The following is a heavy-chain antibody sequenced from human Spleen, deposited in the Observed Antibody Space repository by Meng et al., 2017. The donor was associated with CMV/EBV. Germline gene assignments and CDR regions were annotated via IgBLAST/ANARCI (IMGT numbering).Heavy chain of an antibody. V-gene: IGHV3-53*05. Sequence: GESLKISCAASGFTVSSNYMSWVRQAPGKGLEWVSVIYSGGSTYYADSVKGRFSMSRDNSKNTAYLQMDGLTPEDTAIYYCARALQPRFPGVITWLDFFYTGLDVWGRGTTVTVSS. D-gene: IGHD3-16*01. CDR2: IYSGGST. CDR1: GFTVSSNY. J-gene: IGHJ6*02. CDR3: ARALQPRFPGVITWLDFFYTGLDV.